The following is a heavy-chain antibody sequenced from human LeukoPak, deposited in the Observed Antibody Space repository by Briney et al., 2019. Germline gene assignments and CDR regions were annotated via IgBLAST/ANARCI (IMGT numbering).Heavy chain of an antibody. J-gene: IGHJ3*02. V-gene: IGHV4-59*07. D-gene: IGHD6-19*01. CDR1: VGSLYGLY. Sequence: PADTLSLTCTLSVGSLYGLYWTWLPRPPGRGRVGVGYIYSSGSTNSNPSLKSRDTLSADTSKNQLSMRLSSVTAADTGVYYCARTVRQWLANDAFDIWGQGTMVTVSS. CDR3: ARTVRQWLANDAFDI. CDR2: IYSSGST.